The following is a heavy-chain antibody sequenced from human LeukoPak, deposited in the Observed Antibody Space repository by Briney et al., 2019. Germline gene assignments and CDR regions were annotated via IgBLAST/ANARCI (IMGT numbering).Heavy chain of an antibody. CDR3: AKAMYYYDSSGPCPFDY. CDR2: TSARGGST. V-gene: IGHV3-23*01. CDR1: GFTFSSYA. D-gene: IGHD3-22*01. J-gene: IGHJ4*02. Sequence: GGSLRLSCAASGFTFSSYAMNWVRQAPGKGPEWVSATSARGGSTYYADSVKGRFTISRDNSKSTLYAQMNSLRAEDTAVYYCAKAMYYYDSSGPCPFDYWGQGTLVTVSS.